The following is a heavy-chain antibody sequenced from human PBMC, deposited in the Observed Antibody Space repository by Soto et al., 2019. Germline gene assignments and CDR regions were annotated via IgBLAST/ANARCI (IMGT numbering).Heavy chain of an antibody. CDR3: AYGGSCDY. J-gene: IGHJ4*02. CDR2: ISTIGSTI. Sequence: EVQLVESGGGLVQPGGSLRLSCAASGFSFNTYEMNWVRQAPGKGLEWVSYISTIGSTIYYADSVKGRFTISRDNGKNSLYRQMNSLRAEDTAVYYCAYGGSCDYWGQGTQVTVAS. D-gene: IGHD1-26*01. V-gene: IGHV3-48*03. CDR1: GFSFNTYE.